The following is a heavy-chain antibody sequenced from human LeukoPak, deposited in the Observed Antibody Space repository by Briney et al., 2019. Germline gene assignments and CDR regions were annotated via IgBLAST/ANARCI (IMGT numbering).Heavy chain of an antibody. V-gene: IGHV3-23*01. CDR3: ARDRYSSSWDPYYYYYMDV. CDR1: GFTFSSYA. J-gene: IGHJ6*03. D-gene: IGHD6-13*01. Sequence: GGSLRLSCAASGFTFSSYAMSWVRQAPGKGLEWVSAISGSGGSTYYADSVKGRFTISRDNSKNTLYLQMNSLRAEDTAVYYCARDRYSSSWDPYYYYYMDVWGKGTTVTVSS. CDR2: ISGSGGST.